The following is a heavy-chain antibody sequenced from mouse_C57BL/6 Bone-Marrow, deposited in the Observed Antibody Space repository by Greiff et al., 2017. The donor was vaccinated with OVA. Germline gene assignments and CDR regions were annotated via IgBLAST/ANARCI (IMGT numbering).Heavy chain of an antibody. V-gene: IGHV5-4*01. D-gene: IGHD1-1*01. J-gene: IGHJ4*01. Sequence: EVHLVESGGGLVKPGGSLKLSCAASGFTFSSYAMSWVRQTPEKRLEWVATISDGGSYTYYPDNVKGRFTISRDNAKNNLYLQMSHLKSEDTAMYYCARDPVDYYDGSSEGAMDYWGQGTSVTVSS. CDR1: GFTFSSYA. CDR2: ISDGGSYT. CDR3: ARDPVDYYDGSSEGAMDY.